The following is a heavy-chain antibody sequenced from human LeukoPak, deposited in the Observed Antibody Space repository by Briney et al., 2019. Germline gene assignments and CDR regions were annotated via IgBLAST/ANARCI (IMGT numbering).Heavy chain of an antibody. CDR1: GYTFTGYY. J-gene: IGHJ4*02. Sequence: ASVKVSCKAYGYTFTGYYMHWVRQAPGQGLEWMGIINPSGGSTSYAQKFQGRVTMTRDTSTSTVYMELSSLRSEDTAVYYCARALSGYHDYWGQGTLVTVSS. CDR2: INPSGGST. CDR3: ARALSGYHDY. D-gene: IGHD3-22*01. V-gene: IGHV1-46*01.